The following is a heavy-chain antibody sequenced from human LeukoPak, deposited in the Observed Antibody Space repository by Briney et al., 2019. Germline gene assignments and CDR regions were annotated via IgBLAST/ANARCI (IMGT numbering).Heavy chain of an antibody. CDR1: GITFSRYA. V-gene: IGHV3-23*01. J-gene: IGHJ4*02. CDR2: ISGSGGNT. D-gene: IGHD2-21*01. Sequence: PGGSLRLSCAASGITFSRYAMSWARQAPGKGLEWVSAISGSGGNTYYADSVKGRFTISRDNSKNTLYLQMNSLRAEDTAVYYCAKEGKAYTNSDSWVDYWGQGTLVTVSS. CDR3: AKEGKAYTNSDSWVDY.